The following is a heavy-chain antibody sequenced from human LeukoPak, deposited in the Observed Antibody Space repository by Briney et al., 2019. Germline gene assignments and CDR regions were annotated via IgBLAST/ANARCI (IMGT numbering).Heavy chain of an antibody. CDR1: GGSISSYY. CDR3: AREGAAVGSYYYYYMDV. J-gene: IGHJ6*03. D-gene: IGHD6-13*01. V-gene: IGHV4-4*07. Sequence: SETLSLTCTVSGGSISSYYWSWIRQPAGKGLEWIGRIYTSGSTNYNPSLKSRVTMSVDTSKNQFSLKLSSVTAADTAVYYCAREGAAVGSYYYYYMDVWGKGTTVTVSS. CDR2: IYTSGST.